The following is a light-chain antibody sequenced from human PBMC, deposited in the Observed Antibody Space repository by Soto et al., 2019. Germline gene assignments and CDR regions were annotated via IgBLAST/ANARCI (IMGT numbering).Light chain of an antibody. CDR2: DAS. CDR3: QQRSNWPPWT. CDR1: QSVSSY. V-gene: IGKV3-11*01. J-gene: IGKJ1*01. Sequence: EIVLTESPATLSLSPGERATLSCRASQSVSSYLAWYQQKPGQAPRLLIYDASNRATGIPARFSGSGSGTDFTLTISSLEPEDFAVYYCQQRSNWPPWTFGQATKVDI.